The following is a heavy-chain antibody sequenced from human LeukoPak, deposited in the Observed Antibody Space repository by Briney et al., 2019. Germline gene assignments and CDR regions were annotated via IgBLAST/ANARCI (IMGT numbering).Heavy chain of an antibody. CDR2: MNPNSGNT. D-gene: IGHD3-22*01. V-gene: IGHV1-8*03. J-gene: IGHJ5*02. CDR3: ARVYMIVGNNWFDP. Sequence: GASVKVSCKASGYTFTSYDINWVRQATGQGLEWMGWMNPNSGNTGYAQKFQGRVTITRNTSISTAYMELSSLRSEDTAVYYCARVYMIVGNNWFDPWGQGTLVTVSS. CDR1: GYTFTSYD.